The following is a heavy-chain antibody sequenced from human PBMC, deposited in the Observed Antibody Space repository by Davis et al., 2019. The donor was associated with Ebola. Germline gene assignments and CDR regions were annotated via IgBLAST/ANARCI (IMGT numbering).Heavy chain of an antibody. V-gene: IGHV3-66*02. CDR3: ASRRSSSWYQLNDY. CDR2: IYSGGST. CDR1: GFTFSNAW. Sequence: PGGSLRLSCAASGFTFSNAWMSWVRQAPGKGLEWVSVIYSGGSTYYADSVKGRFTISRDNSKNTLYLQMNSLRAEDTAVYYCASRRSSSWYQLNDYWGQGTLVTVSS. J-gene: IGHJ4*02. D-gene: IGHD6-13*01.